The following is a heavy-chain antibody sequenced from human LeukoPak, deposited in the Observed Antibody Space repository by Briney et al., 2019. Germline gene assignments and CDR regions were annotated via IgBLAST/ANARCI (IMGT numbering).Heavy chain of an antibody. D-gene: IGHD3-3*01. CDR1: GYTFTSYG. CDR2: ISAYNGNT. V-gene: IGHV1-18*01. CDR3: ARDDPTLFWSGSPFY. Sequence: ASVKVSCKASGYTFTSYGISWVRQAPGQGLEWMGWISAYNGNTNYAQKFQDRVTMTRNTSISTAYMELSSLRSDDTAVYYCARDDPTLFWSGSPFYWGQGTLVTVSS. J-gene: IGHJ4*02.